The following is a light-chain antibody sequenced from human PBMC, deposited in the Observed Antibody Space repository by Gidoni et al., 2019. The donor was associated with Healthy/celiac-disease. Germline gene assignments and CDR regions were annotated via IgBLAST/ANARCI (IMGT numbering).Light chain of an antibody. CDR2: EGS. CDR3: CSYAGSSTYV. V-gene: IGLV2-23*01. Sequence: QSALTQPASVSGSPGQSITISCTGTSSDVGSYNLVSWYKQHPGKAPKLMIYEGSKRPSGVSNRLSGSKSGNTASLTISGLKAEDEADYYCCSYAGSSTYVLGTGTKVTVL. J-gene: IGLJ1*01. CDR1: SSDVGSYNL.